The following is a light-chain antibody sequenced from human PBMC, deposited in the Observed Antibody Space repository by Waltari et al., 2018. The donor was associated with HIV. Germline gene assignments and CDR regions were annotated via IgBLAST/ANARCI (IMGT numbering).Light chain of an antibody. CDR3: GTWDSSLRAVV. J-gene: IGLJ2*01. CDR1: SSNIGNHY. V-gene: IGLV1-51*01. CDR2: DNN. Sequence: QSVLTQPPSVPEAPGQKVSISCSGSSSNIGNHYVSWYQQFPGTAPKLLIYDNNKRPSGIPDRFSGSKSGTSATLGVTGLQTGDEADYYCGTWDSSLRAVVFGGGTKLTVL.